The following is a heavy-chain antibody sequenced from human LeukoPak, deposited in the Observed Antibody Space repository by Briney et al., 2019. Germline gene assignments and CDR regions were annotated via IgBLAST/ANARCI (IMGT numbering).Heavy chain of an antibody. J-gene: IGHJ4*02. V-gene: IGHV3-48*02. D-gene: IGHD4-23*01. CDR3: ARVAAGYSVNYFDY. CDR1: EFAFSTYN. CDR2: ISTGSSTT. Sequence: GGSLRLSCAASEFAFSTYNMNWVRQAPGKGLEWVSYISTGSSTTYYADSVKGRFTISRDNVENSLYLQMNSVRDEDTAVYYCARVAAGYSVNYFDYWGQGTLVTVSS.